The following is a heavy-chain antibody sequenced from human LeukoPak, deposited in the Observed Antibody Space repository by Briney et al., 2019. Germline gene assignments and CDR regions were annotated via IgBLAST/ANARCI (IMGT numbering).Heavy chain of an antibody. D-gene: IGHD6-19*01. CDR2: ISGSGGST. V-gene: IGHV3-23*01. Sequence: AGGSLRLSCAASGFTFSSYAMSWVRQAPGKGLEWVSAISGSGGSTYYADSVKGRFTISRDNSKNTLYLQMNSLRAEDTAVYYCAKDKRIRSGYSSGWYYFDYWGQGTLVTVSS. CDR1: GFTFSSYA. CDR3: AKDKRIRSGYSSGWYYFDY. J-gene: IGHJ4*02.